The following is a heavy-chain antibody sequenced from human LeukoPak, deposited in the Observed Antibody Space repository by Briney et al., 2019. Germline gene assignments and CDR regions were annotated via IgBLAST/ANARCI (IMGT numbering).Heavy chain of an antibody. V-gene: IGHV4-61*02. D-gene: IGHD5-24*01. CDR1: GGSISSGSYY. CDR2: IYTSGST. J-gene: IGHJ4*02. Sequence: SETLSLTCTVSGGSISSGSYYWSWIRQPAGKGLEWIGRIYTSGSTNYNPSLKSRVTISVDTSKNQFSLKLSSVTAADTAVYYCARVDGYKGYFDYWGQGTLVTVSS. CDR3: ARVDGYKGYFDY.